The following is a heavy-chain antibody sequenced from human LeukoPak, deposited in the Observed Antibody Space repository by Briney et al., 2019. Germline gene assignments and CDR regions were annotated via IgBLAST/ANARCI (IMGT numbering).Heavy chain of an antibody. CDR2: IIPIFGTA. J-gene: IGHJ4*02. V-gene: IGHV1-69*05. Sequence: SVKASCKASGGTFSSYAISWVRQAPGQGLEWMGGIIPIFGTANYAQKFQGRVTITTDESTSTAYMELSSLRSEDTAVYYCARDLIGRRGYSYGFNYFDYWGQGTLVTVSS. D-gene: IGHD5-18*01. CDR1: GGTFSSYA. CDR3: ARDLIGRRGYSYGFNYFDY.